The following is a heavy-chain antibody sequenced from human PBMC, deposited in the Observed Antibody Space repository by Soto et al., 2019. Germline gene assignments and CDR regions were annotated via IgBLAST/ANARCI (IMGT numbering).Heavy chain of an antibody. CDR2: VFYTGTT. D-gene: IGHD5-12*01. Sequence: SETLSLTCTVSNDSISSSRHYWAWIRRAPGKGLEWIGTVFYTGTTYYNPSLASRLTLSVDTSKNQISLILNYVAVADTAVYFCATHGPTTYSPFYYFGLDVWGQGTTVTVSS. CDR3: ATHGPTTYSPFYYFGLDV. J-gene: IGHJ6*02. V-gene: IGHV4-39*01. CDR1: NDSISSSRHY.